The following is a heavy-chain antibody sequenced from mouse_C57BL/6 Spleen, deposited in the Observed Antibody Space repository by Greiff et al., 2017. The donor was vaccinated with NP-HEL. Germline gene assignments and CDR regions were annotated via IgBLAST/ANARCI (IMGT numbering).Heavy chain of an antibody. D-gene: IGHD2-1*01. CDR1: GYTFTDYN. CDR3: ARRGYYYGPLYAMDY. CDR2: INPNNGGT. J-gene: IGHJ4*01. Sequence: EVKLQESGPELVKPGASVKIPCKASGYTFTDYNMDWVKQSHGKSLEWIGDINPNNGGTIYNQKFKGKATLTVDKSSSTAYMELRSLTSEDTAVYYCARRGYYYGPLYAMDYWGKGTSVTVSS. V-gene: IGHV1-18*01.